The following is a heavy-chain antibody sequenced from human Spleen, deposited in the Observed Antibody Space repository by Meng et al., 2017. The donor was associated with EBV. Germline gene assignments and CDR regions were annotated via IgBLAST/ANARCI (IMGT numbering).Heavy chain of an antibody. CDR3: ARGGGSGILSVQNWFDP. CDR1: GYTFTSYA. D-gene: IGHD3-10*01. J-gene: IGHJ5*02. Sequence: VQVVTLWSRLKKPGGSVKFSCKASGYTFTSYAVNWVRQAPGQGLEWMGWINTNTGNPTYAQGFTGRFVFSLDTSVSTAYLQISSLKAEDTAVYYCARGGGSGILSVQNWFDPWGQGTLVTVSS. V-gene: IGHV7-4-1*02. CDR2: INTNTGNP.